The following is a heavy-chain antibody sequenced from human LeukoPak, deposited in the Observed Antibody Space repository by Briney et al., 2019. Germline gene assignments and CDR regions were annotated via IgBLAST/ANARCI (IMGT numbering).Heavy chain of an antibody. J-gene: IGHJ4*02. CDR1: GFTFSSYA. V-gene: IGHV3-23*01. CDR3: AKDLGLLWFGEVGSFDY. CDR2: ISGSGGST. Sequence: GGSLGLSCAASGFTFSSYAMSWVRQAPGEGLEWVSAISGSGGSTYYADSVKGRFTISRDNSKNTLYLQMNSLRAEDTAVYYCAKDLGLLWFGEVGSFDYWGQGTLVTVSS. D-gene: IGHD3-10*01.